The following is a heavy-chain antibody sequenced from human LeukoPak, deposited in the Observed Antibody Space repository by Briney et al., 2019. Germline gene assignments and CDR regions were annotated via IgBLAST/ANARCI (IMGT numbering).Heavy chain of an antibody. Sequence: SETLSLTCTVSGGSISSYYWSWIRQPPGKGLEWIGEINHSGSTNYNPSLKSRVTISVDTSKNQFSLKLSSVTAADTAVYYCARGRVTIFGVVWDYWGQGTLVTVSS. CDR2: INHSGST. J-gene: IGHJ4*02. CDR3: ARGRVTIFGVVWDY. D-gene: IGHD3-3*01. V-gene: IGHV4-34*01. CDR1: GGSISSYY.